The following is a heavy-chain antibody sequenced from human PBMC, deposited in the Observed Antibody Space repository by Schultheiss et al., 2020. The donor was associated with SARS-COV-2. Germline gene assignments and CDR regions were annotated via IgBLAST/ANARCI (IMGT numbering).Heavy chain of an antibody. D-gene: IGHD1-7*01. CDR2: ISSSGSTI. V-gene: IGHV3-48*03. Sequence: GESLKISCAASGFTFSSYEMNWVRQAPGKGLEWVSYISSSGSTIYYADSVKGRFTISRDNAKNSLYLQMNSLRAEDTAVYYCASQLELHYYYGMDVWGQGTTVTVSS. CDR3: ASQLELHYYYGMDV. CDR1: GFTFSSYE. J-gene: IGHJ6*02.